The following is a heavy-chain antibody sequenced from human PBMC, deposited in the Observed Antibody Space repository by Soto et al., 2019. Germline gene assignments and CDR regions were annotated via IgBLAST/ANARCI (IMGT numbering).Heavy chain of an antibody. CDR2: ISGSGGST. D-gene: IGHD2-2*01. J-gene: IGHJ4*02. V-gene: IGHV3-23*01. Sequence: GGSLRLSCAASGFTFSSYAMSWVRQAPGKGLEWVSAISGSGGSTYYADSVKGRFTISRDNSKNTLYLQMNSLRAEDTAVYYCARHFVVPAAMYYFDYWGQGTLVTVSS. CDR1: GFTFSSYA. CDR3: ARHFVVPAAMYYFDY.